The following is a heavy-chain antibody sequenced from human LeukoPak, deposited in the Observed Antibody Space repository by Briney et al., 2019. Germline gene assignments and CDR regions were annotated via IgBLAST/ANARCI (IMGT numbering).Heavy chain of an antibody. Sequence: SETLSLTCIVSGGSISSYYWSWIRQPPGKGLEWIGYIYYSGSTNYDPSLKSRVTISVDTSKNQFSLKLSSVTAADSAVYYCARVDFYDSSGFTDYWYFDLWGRGTLVTVSS. CDR3: ARVDFYDSSGFTDYWYFDL. CDR2: IYYSGST. CDR1: GGSISSYY. J-gene: IGHJ2*01. D-gene: IGHD3-22*01. V-gene: IGHV4-59*01.